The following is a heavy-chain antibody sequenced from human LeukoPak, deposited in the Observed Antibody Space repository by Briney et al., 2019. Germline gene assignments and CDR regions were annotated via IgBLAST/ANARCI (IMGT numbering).Heavy chain of an antibody. CDR2: IYYSGST. J-gene: IGHJ4*02. CDR3: ARVGIAVAGKVSGYFDY. CDR1: GGSISSYY. Sequence: SETLSLTCTVSGGSISSYYWSWIRQPPAKGLEWIGYIYYSGSTNYNPSLKSRVTISVDTSKNQFSLKLSSVTAADTAVYYCARVGIAVAGKVSGYFDYWGQGTLVTVSS. D-gene: IGHD6-19*01. V-gene: IGHV4-59*01.